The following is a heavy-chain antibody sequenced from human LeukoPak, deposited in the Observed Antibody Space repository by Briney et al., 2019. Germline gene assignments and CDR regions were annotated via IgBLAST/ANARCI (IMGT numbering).Heavy chain of an antibody. V-gene: IGHV3-30*18. CDR2: ISYDGSNK. D-gene: IGHD1-26*01. CDR1: GFTFSTYG. Sequence: AGGSLRLSCAASGFTFSTYGMHWVRQAPGKGLEWVAGISYDGSNKYYADSVKGRFTISRDNSKNTLYLQMNSLRAEDTAVYYCAKGRGWEASYYYYYMDVWGKGTTVTISS. J-gene: IGHJ6*03. CDR3: AKGRGWEASYYYYYMDV.